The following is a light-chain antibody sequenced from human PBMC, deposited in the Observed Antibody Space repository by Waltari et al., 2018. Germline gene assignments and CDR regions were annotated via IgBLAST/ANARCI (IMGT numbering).Light chain of an antibody. CDR2: DDP. CDR3: QVWDARLDHL. CDR1: YIQDYS. Sequence: SYVVTQPPSVSVAPGQTATITCGAAYIQDYSVHWYKQRPGRAPVLVVRDDPDRPSGIPERISGSSSANTATLTITGVEGGDEADYYCQVWDARLDHLFGGGTKLTVL. V-gene: IGLV3-21*02. J-gene: IGLJ2*01.